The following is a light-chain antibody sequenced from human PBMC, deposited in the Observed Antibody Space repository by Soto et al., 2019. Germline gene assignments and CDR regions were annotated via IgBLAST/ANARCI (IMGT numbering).Light chain of an antibody. J-gene: IGLJ2*01. V-gene: IGLV2-23*01. Sequence: QYVLTQPASVSGALGQTITIPCSGTSSDVGSYNLVSWYQQHPGKAPKHMIYEGSNRPSGLSNRFTGSKAGNTASLTIFGLKADDEGDYYCCSYAGSSTYVVFGGGTKLTVL. CDR2: EGS. CDR1: SSDVGSYNL. CDR3: CSYAGSSTYVV.